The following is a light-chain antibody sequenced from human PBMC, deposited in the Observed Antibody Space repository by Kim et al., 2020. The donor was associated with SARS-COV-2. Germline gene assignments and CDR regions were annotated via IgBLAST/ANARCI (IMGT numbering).Light chain of an antibody. J-gene: IGKJ2*01. CDR2: DAS. Sequence: SPGESATLSCGASQSVSSYLAWYQQKPGQAPRLLIYDASNRATGIPARFSGSGSGKDFTLTISSLEPEDFAVYYCQSRSNWPPVYTFGQGTKLEIK. CDR1: QSVSSY. V-gene: IGKV3-11*01. CDR3: QSRSNWPPVYT.